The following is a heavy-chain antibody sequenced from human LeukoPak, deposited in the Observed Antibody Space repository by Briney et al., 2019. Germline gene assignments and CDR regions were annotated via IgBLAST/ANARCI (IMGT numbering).Heavy chain of an antibody. Sequence: AASVKVSCKASGGTFSSYAISWVRQAPGQGLEWMGGIIPIFGTANYAQKFQGRVTITADESTSTAYMELSSLRSEDTAVYYCAGAVAGNYYYYGMAVWGKGTTVTVSS. CDR3: AGAVAGNYYYYGMAV. CDR1: GGTFSSYA. V-gene: IGHV1-69*13. D-gene: IGHD6-19*01. J-gene: IGHJ6*04. CDR2: IIPIFGTA.